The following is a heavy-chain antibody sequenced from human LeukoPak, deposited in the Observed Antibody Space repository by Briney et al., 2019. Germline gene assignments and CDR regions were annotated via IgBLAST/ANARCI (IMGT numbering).Heavy chain of an antibody. CDR1: GFTFSSYE. D-gene: IGHD1-26*01. CDR2: ISSSGRTI. Sequence: GGSLRLSCAASGFTFSSYEMNWVRQAPGKGLEWVAYISSSGRTIYYADSVKGRFTISRDNAKNSLYLQMNSLRAEDTAVYNCARGGSYYSFDCWGQGTLVTVSS. CDR3: ARGGSYYSFDC. J-gene: IGHJ4*02. V-gene: IGHV3-48*03.